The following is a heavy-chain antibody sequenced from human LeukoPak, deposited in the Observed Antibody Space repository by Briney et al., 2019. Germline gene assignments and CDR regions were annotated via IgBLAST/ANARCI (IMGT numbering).Heavy chain of an antibody. D-gene: IGHD5-18*01. J-gene: IGHJ4*02. CDR2: IIPIFGTA. CDR3: ARSYSYGYFGFDY. V-gene: IGHV1-69*05. Sequence: GASVKVSCKASGGTFSSYAISWVRQAPGQGLEWMGRIIPIFGTASYAQKFQGRVTITTDESTSTAYMELSSLRSEDTAVYYCARSYSYGYFGFDYWGQGTLVTVSS. CDR1: GGTFSSYA.